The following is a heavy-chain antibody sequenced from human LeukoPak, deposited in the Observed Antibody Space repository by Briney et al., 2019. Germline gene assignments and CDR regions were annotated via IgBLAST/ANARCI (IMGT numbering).Heavy chain of an antibody. J-gene: IGHJ4*02. V-gene: IGHV4-39*07. CDR2: VYSRGSI. Sequence: SETLSLTFTVSGGSMNTISYYWVWIRQAPEKGLEWIGSVYSRGSIYSNPSLRSRVTISLDTSKNQFSLNLSSVTVADTAVYYCARPNCSGGSCYFDYWGQGTLVTVSS. CDR3: ARPNCSGGSCYFDY. D-gene: IGHD2-15*01. CDR1: GGSMNTISYY.